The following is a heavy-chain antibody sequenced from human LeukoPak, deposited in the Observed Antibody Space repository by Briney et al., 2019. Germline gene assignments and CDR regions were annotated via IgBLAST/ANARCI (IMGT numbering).Heavy chain of an antibody. CDR2: ISSRSYYI. V-gene: IGHV3-21*01. J-gene: IGHJ4*02. CDR3: ARDLTWNGVSGY. Sequence: SGGSLRLSCAASGFTFSSYSMNWVRQAPGKGLEWVSSISSRSYYIYYADSVKGRFTISRDNAKNSLYLQMNSLRAEDTAVYYCARDLTWNGVSGYWGQGTLVTVSS. CDR1: GFTFSSYS. D-gene: IGHD1-1*01.